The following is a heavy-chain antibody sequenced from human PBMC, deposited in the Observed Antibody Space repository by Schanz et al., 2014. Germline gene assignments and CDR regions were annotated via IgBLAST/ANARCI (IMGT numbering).Heavy chain of an antibody. D-gene: IGHD2-21*02. Sequence: QVQLVQSGAEVKKPGASVKVSCKASGYAFTSYGISWVRLAPGQGLEWMGWISVDNGNTNYAQKLQGRVTMTIDTSTSTAYMELRSLRSDDTAVYYCARDGAYCGGDCYSVDYWGQGTLVTVSS. V-gene: IGHV1-18*01. CDR2: ISVDNGNT. J-gene: IGHJ4*02. CDR3: ARDGAYCGGDCYSVDY. CDR1: GYAFTSYG.